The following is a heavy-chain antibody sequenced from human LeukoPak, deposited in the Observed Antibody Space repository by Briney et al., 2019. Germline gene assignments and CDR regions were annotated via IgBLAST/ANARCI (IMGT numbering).Heavy chain of an antibody. CDR1: GGSISSYY. J-gene: IGHJ5*02. Sequence: PSETLSLTCTVSGGSISSYYWSWLRQPPGKGLEWIGYIYYSGSTNYNPSLKSRVTISVDTSKNQFSLKLSSVTAADTAVYYCARGHLGAYCSSTSCYSSYRFDPWGQGTLVTVSS. D-gene: IGHD2-2*01. CDR2: IYYSGST. V-gene: IGHV4-59*01. CDR3: ARGHLGAYCSSTSCYSSYRFDP.